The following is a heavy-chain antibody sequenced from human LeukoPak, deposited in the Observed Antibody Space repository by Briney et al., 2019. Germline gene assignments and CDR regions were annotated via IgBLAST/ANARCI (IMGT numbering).Heavy chain of an antibody. J-gene: IGHJ4*02. Sequence: GGSLRLSCAASGFTFSSYAMHWVRQAPGKGLEWVSVIYGGGNIYYADSVKGRFTISRDNSKNTLYLQMNSLRAEDTAVYYCARGAGYNYPYYFDYWGQGTLVTVSS. CDR2: IYGGGNI. V-gene: IGHV3-53*01. D-gene: IGHD5-24*01. CDR3: ARGAGYNYPYYFDY. CDR1: GFTFSSYA.